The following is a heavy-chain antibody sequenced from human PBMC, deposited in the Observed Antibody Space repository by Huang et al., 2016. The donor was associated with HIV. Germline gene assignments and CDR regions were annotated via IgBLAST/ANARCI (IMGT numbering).Heavy chain of an antibody. CDR1: GDSFTSLP. D-gene: IGHD3-22*01. J-gene: IGHJ4*02. V-gene: IGHV1-69*01. CDR2: VVPIRVSG. Sequence: QVHLVQSGAEVKKPGSSVKVPCKASGDSFTSLPINWVRQAPGQGLEGMGGVVPIRVSGTYAQECRGRVTMSADESTSTSYMELSRLRSDDTAMYYCATSTPMLGESGGWSGKVVITENVPYVDWGQGTLVTVSS. CDR3: ATSTPMLGESGGWSGKVVITENVPYVD.